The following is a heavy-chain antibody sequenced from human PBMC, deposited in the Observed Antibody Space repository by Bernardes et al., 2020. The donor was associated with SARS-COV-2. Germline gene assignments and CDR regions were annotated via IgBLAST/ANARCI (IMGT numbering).Heavy chain of an antibody. V-gene: IGHV1-2*02. Sequence: ASVKVSCKASGYTFSDYYIHWLRQAPGQGFEWVGWLSPKSGATNYAQKFQGRVTMTRDTAISTEYMQLSRLTSDDTAVYYCARTFYYDRGGDSVFDQWGQGTLVSVSS. CDR2: LSPKSGAT. CDR1: GYTFSDYY. CDR3: ARTFYYDRGGDSVFDQ. J-gene: IGHJ4*02. D-gene: IGHD2-21*01.